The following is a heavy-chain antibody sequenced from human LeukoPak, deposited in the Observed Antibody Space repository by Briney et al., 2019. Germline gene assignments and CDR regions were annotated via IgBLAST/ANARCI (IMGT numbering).Heavy chain of an antibody. V-gene: IGHV1-69*06. J-gene: IGHJ4*02. CDR1: GGTFSSYS. D-gene: IGHD5-12*01. CDR2: IIPIFGTA. Sequence: SVKVSCKASGGTFSSYSISWVRQAPGQGLEWMGGIIPIFGTANYAQKFQGRVTITADKSTSTAYMELSSLRSEDTAVYYCARDSLLYSGYDPYYFDYWGQGTLVTVSS. CDR3: ARDSLLYSGYDPYYFDY.